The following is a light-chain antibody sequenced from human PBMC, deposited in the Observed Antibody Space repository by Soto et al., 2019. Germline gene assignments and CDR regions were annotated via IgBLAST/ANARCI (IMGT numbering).Light chain of an antibody. V-gene: IGLV4-69*01. J-gene: IGLJ2*01. CDR2: LNNDGSH. CDR3: QTWGTGIVV. Sequence: QPVLTQSPSASASLGASVKLTCTLSSGHRSYAIAWHQQQPEKGPRYLMKLNNDGSHTKGDGIPARFSGSSSGAERYLTISSLQSEDEADYYCQTWGTGIVVFGGGTKVTVL. CDR1: SGHRSYA.